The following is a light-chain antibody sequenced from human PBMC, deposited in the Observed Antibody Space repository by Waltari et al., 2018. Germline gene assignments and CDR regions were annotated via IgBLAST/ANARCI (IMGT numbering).Light chain of an antibody. J-gene: IGKJ4*01. V-gene: IGKV3-11*01. Sequence: DIVLIQSPAILSLSPGERASLSCRASQSVTNYLAWYQQKPGQAPSLLIYDTSNRATGIPARFSGSGFATDFTLTISSLEPDDFAVYYCQQRRNWPLTFGGGTKVEIK. CDR3: QQRRNWPLT. CDR2: DTS. CDR1: QSVTNY.